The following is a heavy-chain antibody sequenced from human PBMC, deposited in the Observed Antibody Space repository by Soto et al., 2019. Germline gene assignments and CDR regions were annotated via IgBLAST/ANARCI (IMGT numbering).Heavy chain of an antibody. D-gene: IGHD1-1*01. CDR3: ALQQMGVIRALDY. V-gene: IGHV3-23*01. Sequence: GGSLRLSCAASGFTFSNYAMSWIRQAPGKGLEWVSTIRETGNTYYADSVRGRFATSRDNSENTLYLQMSSLRAEDTAVYYCALQQMGVIRALDYWGQGTLVTVSS. CDR2: IRETGNT. CDR1: GFTFSNYA. J-gene: IGHJ4*02.